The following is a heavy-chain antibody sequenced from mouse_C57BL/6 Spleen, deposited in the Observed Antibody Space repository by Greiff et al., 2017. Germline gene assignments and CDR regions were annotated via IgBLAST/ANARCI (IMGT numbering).Heavy chain of an antibody. J-gene: IGHJ2*01. V-gene: IGHV1-39*01. CDR2: INPNYGTT. CDR1: GYSFTDYN. Sequence: VQLQQSGPELVKPGASVKLSCKASGYSFTDYNMNWVKQSNGKSLEWIGVINPNYGTTSYNQKFKGKATLTVDQSSSTAYMQLNSLTSEDSAVYYCARGGWLLRKGYFDYWGQGTTLTVSS. CDR3: ARGGWLLRKGYFDY. D-gene: IGHD2-3*01.